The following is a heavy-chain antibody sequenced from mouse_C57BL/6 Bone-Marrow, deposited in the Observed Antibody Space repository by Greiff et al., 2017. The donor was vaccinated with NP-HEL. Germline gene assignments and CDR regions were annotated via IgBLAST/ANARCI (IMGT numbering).Heavy chain of an antibody. CDR2: LWGGGRP. Sequence: VHLVESGPGLVAPSQSLSIPCTVSGFSLTSYGVDWVRQPPGKGLEWLGVLWGGGRPNYNSALMSRLSIRQDNSKSQVFVPMNMQQTDDTSKDYCAKHCGDYYDMDYWGQGTSVTVSS. V-gene: IGHV2-9*01. CDR1: GFSLTSYG. J-gene: IGHJ4*01. CDR3: AKHCGDYYDMDY.